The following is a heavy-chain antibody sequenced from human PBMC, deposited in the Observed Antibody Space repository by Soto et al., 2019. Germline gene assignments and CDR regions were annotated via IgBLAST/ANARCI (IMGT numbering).Heavy chain of an antibody. J-gene: IGHJ3*02. CDR1: GFTFSDYY. CDR2: ISSSSSYT. Sequence: PGGSLRLSCAASGFTFSDYYMSWIRQAPGKGLEWVSYISSSSSYTNYADSVKGRFTISRDNAKNSLYLQMNCLRAEDTAVYYCARVSPHYGGNHDAFDIWGQGTMVTVSS. CDR3: ARVSPHYGGNHDAFDI. D-gene: IGHD4-17*01. V-gene: IGHV3-11*06.